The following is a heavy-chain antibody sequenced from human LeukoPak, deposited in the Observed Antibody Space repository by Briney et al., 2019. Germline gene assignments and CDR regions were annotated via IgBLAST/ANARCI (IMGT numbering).Heavy chain of an antibody. Sequence: VASVKVSCKASGYTFTGYYMHWVRQAPGQGLEWMGRINPNSGGTNYAQKFQGRVTMTRDTSISTAYTELSRLRSDDTAVYYCARDSSAGGASDVWGQGTLVTVSS. CDR2: INPNSGGT. J-gene: IGHJ4*02. CDR3: ARDSSAGGASDV. V-gene: IGHV1-2*06. CDR1: GYTFTGYY. D-gene: IGHD3-22*01.